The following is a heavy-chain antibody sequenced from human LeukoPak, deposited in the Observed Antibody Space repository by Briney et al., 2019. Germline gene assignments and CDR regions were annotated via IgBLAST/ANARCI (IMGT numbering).Heavy chain of an antibody. CDR3: AKEVRESAWFYFDY. CDR2: IRSSGDTT. J-gene: IGHJ4*02. Sequence: GGSLRLSCAASGFTFNTYAMSWVRQAPGKGLEWVSGIRSSGDTTYYADSVKGRFTISRVNSNDSLYLQMNSLRTENTAVYYCAKEVRESAWFYFDYWGQGTLVTVSS. V-gene: IGHV3-23*01. CDR1: GFTFNTYA. D-gene: IGHD3-10*01.